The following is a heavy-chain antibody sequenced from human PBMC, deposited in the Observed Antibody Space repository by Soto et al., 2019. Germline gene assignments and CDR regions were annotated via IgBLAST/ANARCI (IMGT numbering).Heavy chain of an antibody. CDR3: AVGRLVQGYYYGMDV. V-gene: IGHV1-2*04. Sequence: ASVKVSCKASGYTFTGYYMHWVRQAPGQGLEWMGWINPNSGGTNYAQKFQGWVTMTRDTSISTAYMELSRLRSDDTAVYYCAVGRLVQGYYYGMDVWGQGTTVTVSS. D-gene: IGHD6-19*01. CDR1: GYTFTGYY. J-gene: IGHJ6*02. CDR2: INPNSGGT.